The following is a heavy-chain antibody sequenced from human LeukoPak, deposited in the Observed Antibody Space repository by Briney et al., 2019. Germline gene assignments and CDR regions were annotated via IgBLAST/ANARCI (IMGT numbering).Heavy chain of an antibody. CDR1: GGSISTGGYY. Sequence: SQTLSLTCTVSGGSISTGGYYWSWIRLHPGRGLEWIGYIYYSGSTSYNPSLKSRITMSVDTSKNQFSLKLTSVTAADTAVYYCARDVGGIYCSGGSCYSDGVDVWGQGTTVTVSS. CDR2: IYYSGST. D-gene: IGHD2-15*01. CDR3: ARDVGGIYCSGGSCYSDGVDV. J-gene: IGHJ6*02. V-gene: IGHV4-31*03.